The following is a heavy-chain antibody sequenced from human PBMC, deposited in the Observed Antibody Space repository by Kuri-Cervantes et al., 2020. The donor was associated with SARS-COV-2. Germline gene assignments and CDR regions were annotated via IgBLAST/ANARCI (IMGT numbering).Heavy chain of an antibody. Sequence: SETLSLTCTVSGGSISSGGYYWSWIRQPPGKGLEWIGEINHSGSTNYNPSLKSRVTISVDTSKNQFSLKLSSVTAADTAVYYCARRSGYCSSTSCYFFDYWGQGTLVTVSS. J-gene: IGHJ4*02. CDR2: INHSGST. V-gene: IGHV4-39*01. CDR1: GGSISSGGYY. CDR3: ARRSGYCSSTSCYFFDY. D-gene: IGHD2-2*01.